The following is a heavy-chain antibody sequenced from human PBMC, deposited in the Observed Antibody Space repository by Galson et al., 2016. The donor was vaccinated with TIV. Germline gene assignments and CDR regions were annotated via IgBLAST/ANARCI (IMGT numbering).Heavy chain of an antibody. CDR2: IYYSEII. J-gene: IGHJ5*02. CDR1: GGAMNSDVYY. Sequence: SLTCSVSGGAMNSDVYYWPWIRQPPGKGLEWIGSIYYSEIIYYNPSLRTRVIMSEDTAKNQFSLMMSPVTDADTAMFYCASGSRGGAPDPPNRFHPWGQGTLVTVSS. V-gene: IGHV4-30-4*01. D-gene: IGHD4/OR15-4a*01. CDR3: ASGSRGGAPDPPNRFHP.